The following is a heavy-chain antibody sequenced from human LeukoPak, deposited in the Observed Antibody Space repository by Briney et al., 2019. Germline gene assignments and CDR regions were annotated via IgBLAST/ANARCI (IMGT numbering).Heavy chain of an antibody. CDR2: IYSSGST. D-gene: IGHD5-12*01. Sequence: PSETLSLTCTVSGGSISSYYWSWIRQPPGKGLEWIGYIYSSGSTNYSPSLKSRVTISVDTSKNKFSLELYSVTAADTAVYYCARRYSGYGNAFDIWGQGTMVTVPS. V-gene: IGHV4-59*08. CDR1: GGSISSYY. J-gene: IGHJ3*02. CDR3: ARRYSGYGNAFDI.